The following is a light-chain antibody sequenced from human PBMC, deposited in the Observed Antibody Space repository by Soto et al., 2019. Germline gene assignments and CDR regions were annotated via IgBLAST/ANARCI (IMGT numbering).Light chain of an antibody. Sequence: DIQLAQSPSFLSASVGDRVTITFRASHGISSYLAGYQQKPGKAPKLLIYGASPLQSGVPSRFSGSGSGTEFTLTISSLQPEDFATYNCEQLESYPRTFGQGTKV. CDR3: EQLESYPRT. J-gene: IGKJ1*01. V-gene: IGKV1-9*01. CDR1: HGISSY. CDR2: GAS.